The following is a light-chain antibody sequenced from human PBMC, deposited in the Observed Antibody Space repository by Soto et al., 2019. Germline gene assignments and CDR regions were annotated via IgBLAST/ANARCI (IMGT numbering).Light chain of an antibody. V-gene: IGKV3-15*01. J-gene: IGKJ1*01. CDR1: QTLDSM. CDR3: QQYKAWPTT. CDR2: SAS. Sequence: IVLTQSPATLSVSPGERATLSCWASQTLDSMVAWYQQKSGQAPRLLIYSASARATGVLARFSGYGSGTDFTLTISCRQSEELGVYYFQQYKAWPTTFGQGNKVE.